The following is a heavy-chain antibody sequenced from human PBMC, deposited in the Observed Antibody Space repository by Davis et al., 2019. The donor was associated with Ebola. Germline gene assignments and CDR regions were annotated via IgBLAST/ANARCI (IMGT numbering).Heavy chain of an antibody. V-gene: IGHV3-66*01. CDR1: GFTISSKS. D-gene: IGHD5-12*01. CDR3: TRIEGYKGYYGRDV. CDR2: IDTGDGT. J-gene: IGHJ6*02. Sequence: GGSLRLSCAASGFTISSKSMNWVRLLPGKGLDWVSVIDTGDGTAYANSVKGRFTFSRDNAKNTLYLQMNGLRVEDTAVYFCTRIEGYKGYYGRDVWGQGTTVTVSS.